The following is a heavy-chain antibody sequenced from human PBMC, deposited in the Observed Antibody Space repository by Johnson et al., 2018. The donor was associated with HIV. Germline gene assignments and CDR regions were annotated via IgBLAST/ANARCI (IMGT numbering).Heavy chain of an antibody. Sequence: VHLVESGGGVVQPGRSLRLSCAASGFTFSYYAMHWVRQAPGKGLEWVANVKQDGSEKNYVDSVKGRFTISRDNAKNSMYLQMNSLRGEDTAVYYCARVWVVEVARGAFDIWGQGTMVTVSS. V-gene: IGHV3-7*01. CDR3: ARVWVVEVARGAFDI. CDR2: VKQDGSEK. D-gene: IGHD2-15*01. CDR1: GFTFSYYA. J-gene: IGHJ3*02.